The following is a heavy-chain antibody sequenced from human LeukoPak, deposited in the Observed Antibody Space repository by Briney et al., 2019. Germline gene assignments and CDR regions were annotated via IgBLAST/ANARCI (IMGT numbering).Heavy chain of an antibody. J-gene: IGHJ4*02. CDR3: ARVAPYYRPFDY. V-gene: IGHV1-2*02. CDR1: GYTFTGYY. CDR2: INPNSGGT. D-gene: IGHD3-10*01. Sequence: GASVKVSCKASGYTFTGYYMHWVRQAPGQGLEWMGWINPNSGGTNYAQKFQGRVTMTRDTSISTAYMELSSLRSEDTAVYYCARVAPYYRPFDYWGQGTLVTVSS.